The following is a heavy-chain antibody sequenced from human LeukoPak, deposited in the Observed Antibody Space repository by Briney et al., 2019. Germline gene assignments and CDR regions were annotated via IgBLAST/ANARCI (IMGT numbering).Heavy chain of an antibody. D-gene: IGHD3-3*01. CDR3: ARVTIFGVVIGPTPYYYYYMDV. CDR1: GYTFTSYG. J-gene: IGHJ6*03. CDR2: ISAYNGNT. Sequence: GASVKVSCKASGYTFTSYGICWVRQAPGQGLEWMGWISAYNGNTNYAQKLQGRVTMTTDTSTSTAYMELRSLRPDDTAVYYCARVTIFGVVIGPTPYYYYYMDVWGKGTTVTVSS. V-gene: IGHV1-18*01.